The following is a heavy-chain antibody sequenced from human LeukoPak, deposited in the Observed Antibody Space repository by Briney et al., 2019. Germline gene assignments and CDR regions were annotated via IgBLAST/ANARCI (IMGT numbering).Heavy chain of an antibody. D-gene: IGHD6-19*01. CDR1: GGTFSNYA. V-gene: IGHV1-69*06. CDR3: ARDKQWLVLDY. Sequence: VASVKVSCKASGGTFSNYAISWVRQAPGQGLEWMGGIIPIFDTANYAQKFQGRVTITADKSTSTSYMELSSLRSDDTAVYYCARDKQWLVLDYWGQGTLVTVSS. J-gene: IGHJ4*02. CDR2: IIPIFDTA.